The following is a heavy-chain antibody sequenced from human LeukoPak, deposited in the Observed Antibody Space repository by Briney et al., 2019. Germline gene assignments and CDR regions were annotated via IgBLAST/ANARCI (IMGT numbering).Heavy chain of an antibody. D-gene: IGHD4-23*01. CDR1: GFNFTGYG. J-gene: IGHJ4*02. Sequence: GGSLRLSCAASGFNFTGYGIHWVRQVPGKGLDWVAVIWYDGKNKHYADSVKGRFTISRDTSKNTVYLQMNSLRAEDTAVYYRTRVSESGNSDYWGQGTLVTVSS. CDR3: TRVSESGNSDY. CDR2: IWYDGKNK. V-gene: IGHV3-33*01.